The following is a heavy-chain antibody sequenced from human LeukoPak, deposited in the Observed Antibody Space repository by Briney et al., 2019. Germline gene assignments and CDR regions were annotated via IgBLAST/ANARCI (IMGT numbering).Heavy chain of an antibody. J-gene: IGHJ4*02. D-gene: IGHD6-13*01. CDR1: GFTFDDYA. Sequence: GRSLRLSCAASGFTFDDYAMHWVRQAPGKGLEWVSGISWNSGSIGYADSVKGRFTISRDNAKNSLYLQMNSLRAEGTALYYCAKDISRRSAGIDYWGQGTLVTVSS. CDR3: AKDISRRSAGIDY. V-gene: IGHV3-9*01. CDR2: ISWNSGSI.